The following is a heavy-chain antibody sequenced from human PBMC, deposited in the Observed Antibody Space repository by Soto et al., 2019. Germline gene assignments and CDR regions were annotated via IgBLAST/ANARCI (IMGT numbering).Heavy chain of an antibody. Sequence: QVQLQESGPGLVKPSQTLSLTCTVSGGSIKNSGYYWSWIRQHPEKGLEWIGYISYSGSTDYAPSLKSRVTMSVDTSKNQFSLNLTSVTAADTAVHYCGRDAVTKRDFYYYGMDVWGRGTTVTVSS. D-gene: IGHD4-4*01. CDR2: ISYSGST. J-gene: IGHJ6*02. V-gene: IGHV4-31*03. CDR1: GGSIKNSGYY. CDR3: GRDAVTKRDFYYYGMDV.